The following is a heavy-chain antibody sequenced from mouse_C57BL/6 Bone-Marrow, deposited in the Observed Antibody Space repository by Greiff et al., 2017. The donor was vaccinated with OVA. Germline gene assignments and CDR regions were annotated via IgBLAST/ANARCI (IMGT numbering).Heavy chain of an antibody. CDR3: ARSGLGRGGNCYFDV. Sequence: QVQLQQPGAELVRPGSSVKLSCKASGYTFTSYWMHWVKQRPIQGLEWIGNIDPSDSETHSNQKFKDKATLTVDKSSSTAYMQLSSLTFEDSAVYYGARSGLGRGGNCYFDVWGTGTTVTVSS. CDR2: IDPSDSET. D-gene: IGHD4-1*01. V-gene: IGHV1-52*01. CDR1: GYTFTSYW. J-gene: IGHJ1*03.